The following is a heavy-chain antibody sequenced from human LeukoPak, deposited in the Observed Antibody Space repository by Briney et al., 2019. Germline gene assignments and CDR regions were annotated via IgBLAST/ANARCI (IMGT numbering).Heavy chain of an antibody. V-gene: IGHV3-9*01. CDR1: GFTFDNYA. J-gene: IGHJ5*02. D-gene: IGHD2-2*01. CDR3: ARDLVPAAA. CDR2: ISWNSRSI. Sequence: GGSLRLSCAASGFTFDNYAMHWVRQAPGKGLEWVSGISWNSRSIGYADSVRGRFAMSRDNAKNSLYLQMNSLRAEDTAVYYCARDLVPAAAWGQGTLVTVSS.